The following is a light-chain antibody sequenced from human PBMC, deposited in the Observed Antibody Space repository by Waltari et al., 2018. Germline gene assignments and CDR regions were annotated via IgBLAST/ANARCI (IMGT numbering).Light chain of an antibody. CDR3: MFWPSNVWV. V-gene: IGLV5-37*01. CDR1: SDINVGDFN. Sequence: QPVLTQPPSSSASPGESARLTCTLPSDINVGDFNIYWYQPKPGGPPRFLLYYTSDSEKAQGSGVPRRFSGSKDASANAGILLISGLQSEDEADYYCMFWPSNVWVFGGGTKLTVL. J-gene: IGLJ3*02. CDR2: YTSDSEK.